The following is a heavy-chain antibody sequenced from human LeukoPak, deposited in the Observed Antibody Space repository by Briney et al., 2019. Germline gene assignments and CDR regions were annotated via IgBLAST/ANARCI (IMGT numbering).Heavy chain of an antibody. J-gene: IGHJ4*02. CDR1: GFTFSSYA. Sequence: GGSLRLSCAASGFTFSSYAMSWVRQAPGKGLEWVSAISGSGGSTYYADSVKGRFTISRDNAKNTLYLQMNSLRAEDTAVYYCARGGGYSYGSFDYWGQGTLVTVSS. V-gene: IGHV3-23*01. D-gene: IGHD5-18*01. CDR3: ARGGGYSYGSFDY. CDR2: ISGSGGST.